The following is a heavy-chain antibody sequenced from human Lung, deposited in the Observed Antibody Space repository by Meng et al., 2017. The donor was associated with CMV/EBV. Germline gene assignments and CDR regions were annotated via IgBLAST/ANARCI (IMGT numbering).Heavy chain of an antibody. V-gene: IGHV3-21*01. D-gene: IGHD3-3*01. Sequence: GESLKISCAASGFTFGGYCMNWVRRAPGKGLEWISSISSSSTYIYYADSVKGRFTISRDNAENSLYLEMNSLRPEDTAVYYCVRDLPPYYDFWSGYLDLWGQGALVTVSS. J-gene: IGHJ5*02. CDR3: VRDLPPYYDFWSGYLDL. CDR1: GFTFGGYC. CDR2: ISSSSTYI.